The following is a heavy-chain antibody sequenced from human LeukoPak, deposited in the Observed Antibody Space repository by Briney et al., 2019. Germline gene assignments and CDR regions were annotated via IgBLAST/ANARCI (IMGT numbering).Heavy chain of an antibody. Sequence: PSETLSLTCTVSGGSINSYYWSWIRQPAGKGLEWIGRIYSSGSTNYNPSLKSRVSMSVDTSKNQFSLKLTSATAADTAVYYCVRGGEATVVTMWGEGILVSVS. J-gene: IGHJ4*02. V-gene: IGHV4-4*07. CDR3: VRGGEATVVTM. CDR1: GGSINSYY. D-gene: IGHD4-23*01. CDR2: IYSSGST.